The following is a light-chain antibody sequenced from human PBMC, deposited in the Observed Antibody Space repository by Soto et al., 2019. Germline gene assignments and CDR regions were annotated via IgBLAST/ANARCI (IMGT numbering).Light chain of an antibody. V-gene: IGLV2-23*02. CDR3: CSYGGSSGVL. Sequence: QSALTQPASVSGSPGQSITISCTGTSSDIGNYYLVSWYQHPPGKAPKLIFYDVYKRPSGVSNRFSGSKSGNTASLTISGLHAEDEADYYCCSYGGSSGVLFGGGTKLTVL. CDR1: SSDIGNYYL. J-gene: IGLJ2*01. CDR2: DVY.